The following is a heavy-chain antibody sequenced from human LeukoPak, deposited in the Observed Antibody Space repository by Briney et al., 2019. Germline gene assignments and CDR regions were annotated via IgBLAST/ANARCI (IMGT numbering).Heavy chain of an antibody. CDR3: ANNGFAACGSTFPVEH. D-gene: IGHD2-2*01. CDR1: GFTFQTNG. CDR2: INGGGYGT. V-gene: IGHV3-23*01. Sequence: GGSLRPPCAVSGFTFQTNGMDWVRQAPGRGLEWVSAINGGGYGTYYADSVRGRFTIYRDNSKNTLYLQMNSLRAEDTAVYYCANNGFAACGSTFPVEHWGPRSLVSVSS. J-gene: IGHJ1*01.